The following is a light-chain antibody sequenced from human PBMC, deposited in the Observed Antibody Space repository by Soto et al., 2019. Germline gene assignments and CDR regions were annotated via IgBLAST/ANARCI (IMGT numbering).Light chain of an antibody. CDR1: SSDVGGYNY. Sequence: QSALTQPASVSGSPGQSITISCTGTSSDVGGYNYVSWYQQHPGKAPKLRIYEVSNRPSGVSNRFSGSKSGNTASLTISGLQAEDEADYYCRSYTTSSTPYVFGTGIKVALL. J-gene: IGLJ1*01. CDR2: EVS. V-gene: IGLV2-14*01. CDR3: RSYTTSSTPYV.